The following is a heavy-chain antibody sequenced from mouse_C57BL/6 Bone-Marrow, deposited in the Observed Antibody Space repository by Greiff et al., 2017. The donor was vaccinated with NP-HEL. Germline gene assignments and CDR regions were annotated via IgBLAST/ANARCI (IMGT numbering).Heavy chain of an antibody. D-gene: IGHD2-3*01. V-gene: IGHV1-81*01. CDR1: GYTFTSYG. CDR3: ARGRLLRRGYAMDY. J-gene: IGHJ4*01. CDR2: IYPRSGNT. Sequence: QVQLKQSGAELARPGASVKLSCKASGYTFTSYGISWVKQRTGQGLEWIGEIYPRSGNTYYNEKFKGKATLTADKSSSTAYMELRSLTSEDSAVYFCARGRLLRRGYAMDYWGQGTSVTVSS.